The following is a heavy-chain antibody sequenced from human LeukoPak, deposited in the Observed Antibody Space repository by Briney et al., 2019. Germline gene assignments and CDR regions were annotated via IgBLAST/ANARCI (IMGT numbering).Heavy chain of an antibody. V-gene: IGHV4-59*12. CDR2: IYYSVST. D-gene: IGHD4-17*01. CDR3: ARDDGNWFDP. CDR1: GDSISSYY. Sequence: PSETLSLTCTVSGDSISSYYWSWIRQPPGKGLEWIGYIYYSVSTKYNPSLKSRVTISLDTSKNQFSLKLSSVTAADTAVYYCARDDGNWFDPWGQGTLVTVSS. J-gene: IGHJ5*02.